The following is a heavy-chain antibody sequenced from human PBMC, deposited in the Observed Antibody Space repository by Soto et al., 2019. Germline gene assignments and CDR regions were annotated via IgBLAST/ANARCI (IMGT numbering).Heavy chain of an antibody. CDR2: IYYSGST. CDR1: GGSINSYY. Sequence: SETLSLTCTVSGGSINSYYWSWIRQPPGMGLEWIGHIYYSGSTNYNPSLKGRVTISVDTSNNQFSLKLNSVTAADTAVYYCARERPDGARLDPWGQGTLVTVSS. D-gene: IGHD6-6*01. CDR3: ARERPDGARLDP. V-gene: IGHV4-59*12. J-gene: IGHJ5*02.